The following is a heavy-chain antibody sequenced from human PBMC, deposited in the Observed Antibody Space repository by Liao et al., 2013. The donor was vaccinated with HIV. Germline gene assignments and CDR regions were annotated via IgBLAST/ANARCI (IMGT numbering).Heavy chain of an antibody. CDR2: IYTSGST. J-gene: IGHJ3*02. CDR3: ARAVYFPRGTGFGFDI. CDR1: GGSITSGSFY. D-gene: IGHD1-26*01. V-gene: IGHV4-61*02. Sequence: QVQLQESGPGLVTPSQTLSLTCTVSGGSITSGSFYWTWIRQPAGKGLEWIGRIYTSGSTNYNSSLKSRVTISVDTSKNQLSLKLTSVTAADTAVYYCARAVYFPRGTGFGFDIWGQGDNGHRLF.